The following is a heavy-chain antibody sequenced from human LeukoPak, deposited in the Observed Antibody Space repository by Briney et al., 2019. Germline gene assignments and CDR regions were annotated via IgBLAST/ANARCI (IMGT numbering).Heavy chain of an antibody. CDR1: GFTFSIYV. CDR3: ARDFGEKGALDY. J-gene: IGHJ4*02. CDR2: IKQDGSEK. Sequence: GGSLRLSCAASGFTFSIYVMSWVRQAPGKGLEWVANIKQDGSEKYYVDSVKGRFTISRDNAKNSLYLQMNSLRAEDTAVYYCARDFGEKGALDYWGQGTLVTVSS. D-gene: IGHD3-3*01. V-gene: IGHV3-7*01.